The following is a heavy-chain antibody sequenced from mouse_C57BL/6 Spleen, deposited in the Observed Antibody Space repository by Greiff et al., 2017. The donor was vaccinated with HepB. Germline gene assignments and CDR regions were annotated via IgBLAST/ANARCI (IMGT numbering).Heavy chain of an antibody. Sequence: QVHVKQSGAELVKPGASVKMSCKASGYTFTSYWITWVKQRPGQGLEWIGDIYPGSGSTNYNEKFKSKATLTVDTSSSTAYMQLSSLTSEDSAVYYCARGIYYDSFDYWGQGTTLTVSS. CDR2: IYPGSGST. D-gene: IGHD2-4*01. J-gene: IGHJ2*01. V-gene: IGHV1-55*01. CDR3: ARGIYYDSFDY. CDR1: GYTFTSYW.